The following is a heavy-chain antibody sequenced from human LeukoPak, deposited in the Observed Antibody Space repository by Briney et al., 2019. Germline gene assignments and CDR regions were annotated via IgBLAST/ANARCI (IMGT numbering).Heavy chain of an antibody. Sequence: SETLSLTCTVSGRSISSYYWSWIRQPPGKGLEWIGYIYYSGSTNYNPSLKSRVTISVDTSKNQFSLKLSSVTAADTAVYYCARGDILTGSYYFGYWGQGTLVTVSS. D-gene: IGHD3-9*01. CDR3: ARGDILTGSYYFGY. CDR1: GRSISSYY. J-gene: IGHJ4*02. V-gene: IGHV4-59*01. CDR2: IYYSGST.